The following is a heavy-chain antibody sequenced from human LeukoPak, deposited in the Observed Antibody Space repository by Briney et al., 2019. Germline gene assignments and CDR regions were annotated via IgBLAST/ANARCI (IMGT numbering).Heavy chain of an antibody. Sequence: GGSLRLSCAASGFTFSSYEMSWVRQAPGKGLEWVSYIATGGSAIYYADSVKGRFTISRDNAKNSLYLQMNSLRAEDMAVYYCVRGGYCSSTICYWYNAFDMWGQGTWSPSLQ. V-gene: IGHV3-48*03. CDR1: GFTFSSYE. J-gene: IGHJ3*02. CDR2: IATGGSAI. D-gene: IGHD2-2*01. CDR3: VRGGYCSSTICYWYNAFDM.